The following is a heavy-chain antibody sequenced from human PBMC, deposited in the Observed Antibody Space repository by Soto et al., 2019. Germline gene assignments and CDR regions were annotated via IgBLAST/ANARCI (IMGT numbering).Heavy chain of an antibody. D-gene: IGHD7-27*01. CDR2: IYYNGIT. V-gene: IGHV4-39*07. Sequence: PSETLCLTCSVSGGSISGSGGYWGWIRQPPGKGLEWIGSIYYNGITNYNPSLKSRVTMSVDTSKNQVSLNLTSLTAADTATYYCARANWYSEYWGQGIPVTVSS. CDR3: ARANWYSEY. CDR1: GGSISGSGGY. J-gene: IGHJ4*02.